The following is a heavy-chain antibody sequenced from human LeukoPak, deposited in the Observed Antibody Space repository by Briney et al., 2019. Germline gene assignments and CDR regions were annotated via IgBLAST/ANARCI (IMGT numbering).Heavy chain of an antibody. J-gene: IGHJ4*02. V-gene: IGHV3-30-3*01. CDR3: ARGDQDVPPHIAVAPGFDY. CDR1: GFTFSSYA. Sequence: PGGSLRLSCAASGFTFSSYAMHWVRQAPGKGLEWVAVISYDGSNKYYADSVKGRFTISRDNSKNTLYLQMNSLRAEDTAVYYCARGDQDVPPHIAVAPGFDYWGQGTLVTVSS. D-gene: IGHD6-19*01. CDR2: ISYDGSNK.